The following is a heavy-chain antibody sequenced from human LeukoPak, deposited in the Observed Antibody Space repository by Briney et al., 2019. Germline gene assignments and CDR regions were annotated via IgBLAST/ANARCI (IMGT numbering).Heavy chain of an antibody. V-gene: IGHV3-30*04. J-gene: IGHJ6*03. Sequence: GGSLRLSCAASGFTFSSYAMHWVRQAPGKGLEWVAVISYDGSNKYYADSVKGRSTISRDNSRNTLYLQMNSLRGEDAAVYSCARGGIPTGPYYYFYYMDVWGKGTAVTVSS. CDR2: ISYDGSNK. D-gene: IGHD3-10*01. CDR3: ARGGIPTGPYYYFYYMDV. CDR1: GFTFSSYA.